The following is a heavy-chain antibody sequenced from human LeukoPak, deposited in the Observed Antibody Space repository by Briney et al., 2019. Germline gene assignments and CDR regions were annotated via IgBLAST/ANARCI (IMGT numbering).Heavy chain of an antibody. CDR1: GGTFSSYA. CDR3: ARAYCGGDCIGGPDHYYYYMDV. V-gene: IGHV1-69*05. D-gene: IGHD2-21*02. CDR2: IIPIFGTA. J-gene: IGHJ6*03. Sequence: ASVKVSCKASGGTFSSYAISWVRQAPGQGLEWMGGIIPIFGTANYAQKFQGRVTITTDESTSTAYMEPSSLRSEDTAVYYCARAYCGGDCIGGPDHYYYYMDVWGKGTTVTVSS.